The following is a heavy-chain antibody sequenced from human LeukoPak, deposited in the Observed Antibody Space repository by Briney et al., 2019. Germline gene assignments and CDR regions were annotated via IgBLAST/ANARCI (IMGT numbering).Heavy chain of an antibody. D-gene: IGHD2-2*01. Sequence: PSETLSLTSAVYGGSFSGYYWSWIRQPPGKGLEWIGEINHSGSTNYNPSLKSRVTISVDTTKNQFSLKLSSVTAADTAVYYCARVVDGNYYFDYWGQGTLVTVSS. V-gene: IGHV4-34*01. J-gene: IGHJ4*02. CDR1: GGSFSGYY. CDR3: ARVVDGNYYFDY. CDR2: INHSGST.